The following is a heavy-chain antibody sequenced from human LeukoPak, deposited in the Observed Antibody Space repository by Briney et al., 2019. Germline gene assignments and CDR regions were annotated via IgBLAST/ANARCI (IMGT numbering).Heavy chain of an antibody. D-gene: IGHD3-10*01. Sequence: SETLSLTCTVSGGTISSYYWSWIRQPAGKGLEWIGRIYTSGSTNYNPSLKSRVTILVDTSKDQFSLKLSSVTAADTAVYYCAREARMVRGVIIPYYYYYMDVWGKGTTVTVSS. CDR2: IYTSGST. CDR3: AREARMVRGVIIPYYYYYMDV. J-gene: IGHJ6*03. CDR1: GGTISSYY. V-gene: IGHV4-4*07.